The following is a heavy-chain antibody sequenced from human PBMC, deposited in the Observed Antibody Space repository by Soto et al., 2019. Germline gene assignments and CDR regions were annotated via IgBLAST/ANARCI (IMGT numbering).Heavy chain of an antibody. CDR1: GFLVNSAY. V-gene: IGHV3-53*01. CDR3: ARSGYSFAWGY. Sequence: EVQLVESGGGLIPPGGSLRLSCAASGFLVNSAYMTWVRQAPGKGLEWLSMINSDGSTLYAESVKGRFTISRDNSKNRLDLQMNSLRAEGTAMYYCARSGYSFAWGYWGPGALFIVTS. CDR2: INSDGST. J-gene: IGHJ4*02. D-gene: IGHD5-18*01.